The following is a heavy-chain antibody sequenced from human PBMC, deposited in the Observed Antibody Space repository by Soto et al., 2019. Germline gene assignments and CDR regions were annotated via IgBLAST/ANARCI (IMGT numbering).Heavy chain of an antibody. CDR2: ISYDGSNK. Sequence: GGSLRLSCAASGFTFSSYGMHWVRQAPGKGLEWVAVISYDGSNKYYADSVKGRFTISRDNSKNTLYLQMNSLRAEDTAVYYCAKMNKQWLYYYYYGMDVWGQGTTVTVSS. D-gene: IGHD6-19*01. CDR3: AKMNKQWLYYYYYGMDV. V-gene: IGHV3-30*18. J-gene: IGHJ6*02. CDR1: GFTFSSYG.